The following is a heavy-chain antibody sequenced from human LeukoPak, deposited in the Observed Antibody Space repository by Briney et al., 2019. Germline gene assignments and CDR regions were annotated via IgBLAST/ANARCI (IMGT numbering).Heavy chain of an antibody. V-gene: IGHV4-34*01. CDR3: ARRRITIFGATLPLDY. Sequence: SETLSLTCAVYGGSFSGYYWSWIRQPPGKRLEWIGEINHSGSTNYNPSLKSRVTISVDTSKNQFSLKLSSVTAADTAVYYCARRRITIFGATLPLDYWGQGTLVTVSS. CDR2: INHSGST. CDR1: GGSFSGYY. D-gene: IGHD3-3*01. J-gene: IGHJ4*02.